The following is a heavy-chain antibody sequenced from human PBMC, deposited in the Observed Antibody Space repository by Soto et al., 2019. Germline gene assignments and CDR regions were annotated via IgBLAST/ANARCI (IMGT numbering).Heavy chain of an antibody. CDR1: GGSLNSDNW. CDR2: IFRSGST. V-gene: IGHV4-4*02. CDR3: ARYYDNTGPYYPSGGFDL. Sequence: QVHLQESGPGLVKPSGTLSLSCAVSGGSLNSDNWWSWVRQPPNKGLEWIGEIFRSGSTNYNPSLQRRITIFVEHSKHPVSLNPDSVTAADTAVYFCARYYDNTGPYYPSGGFDLWGHGTMVTVSS. D-gene: IGHD3-22*01. J-gene: IGHJ3*01.